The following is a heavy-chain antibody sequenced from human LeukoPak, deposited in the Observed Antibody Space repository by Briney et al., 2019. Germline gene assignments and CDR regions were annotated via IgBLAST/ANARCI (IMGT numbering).Heavy chain of an antibody. Sequence: PSETLSLTCAVSGGSISSYYWSWIRQPPGKGLEWIGYIFYSESPNYSPSLKSRVTISVDTSKNQFSLKLSSVTAADTAVYYCARQIPLGYYYGMDVWGQGTTVTVSS. CDR2: IFYSESP. D-gene: IGHD2-2*02. CDR1: GGSISSYY. J-gene: IGHJ6*02. V-gene: IGHV4-59*08. CDR3: ARQIPLGYYYGMDV.